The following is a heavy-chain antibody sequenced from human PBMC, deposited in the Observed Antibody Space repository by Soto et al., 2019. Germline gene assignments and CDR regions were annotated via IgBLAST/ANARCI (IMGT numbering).Heavy chain of an antibody. V-gene: IGHV3-23*01. CDR1: GFTFSSYA. CDR3: AKDQTLTLRYFDWLLYWYFDL. CDR2: ISGSGGST. D-gene: IGHD3-9*01. Sequence: GGSLRLSCAASGFTFSSYAMSWVRQAPGKGLEWVSAISGSGGSTYYADSVKGRFTISRDNSKNTLYLQMNDLRAEDTAVYYCAKDQTLTLRYFDWLLYWYFDLWGRGTLVTVSS. J-gene: IGHJ2*01.